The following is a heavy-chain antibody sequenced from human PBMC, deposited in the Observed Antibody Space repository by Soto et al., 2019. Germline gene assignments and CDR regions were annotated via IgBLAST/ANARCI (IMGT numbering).Heavy chain of an antibody. V-gene: IGHV5-10-1*01. Sequence: PGESLKISCKGSGYSFTSYWISWVRQMPGKGLERMGRIDPSDSYTNYSPSFQGHVTISADKPISTAYLQWSSLKASDTAMYYCARPARHSYYYYGMDVWGRGTTVTVSS. CDR3: ARPARHSYYYYGMDV. CDR2: IDPSDSYT. CDR1: GYSFTSYW. J-gene: IGHJ6*02. D-gene: IGHD6-6*01.